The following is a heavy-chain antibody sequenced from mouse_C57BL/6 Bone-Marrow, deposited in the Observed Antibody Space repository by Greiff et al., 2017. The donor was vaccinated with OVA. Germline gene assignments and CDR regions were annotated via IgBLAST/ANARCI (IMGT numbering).Heavy chain of an antibody. V-gene: IGHV10-3*01. CDR1: GFTFNTYA. J-gene: IGHJ2*01. Sequence: EVQLVESGGGLVQPKGSLKLSCAASGFTFNTYAMHWVRQAPGKGLEWVARIRRKSSNYATYYADSVKDRFTISRDDSQSMLYLQMNNLKTEDTAMYYCVRESVHFDYWGQGTTLTVSS. CDR2: IRRKSSNYAT. CDR3: VRESVHFDY.